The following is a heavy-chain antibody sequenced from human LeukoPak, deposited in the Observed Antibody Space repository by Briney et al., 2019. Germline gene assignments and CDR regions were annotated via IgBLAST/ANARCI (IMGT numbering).Heavy chain of an antibody. J-gene: IGHJ4*02. Sequence: ASVKVSCKASGYTFTGYYMHWVRQAPGQGLEWMGWINPNSGGTNYAQKFQGRVTMTRDTSISTAYMELSRLRSDDTAVYYCARGVNYYDSSGYYTFDLWGQGTLVTVSS. CDR3: ARGVNYYDSSGYYTFDL. V-gene: IGHV1-2*02. CDR2: INPNSGGT. D-gene: IGHD3-22*01. CDR1: GYTFTGYY.